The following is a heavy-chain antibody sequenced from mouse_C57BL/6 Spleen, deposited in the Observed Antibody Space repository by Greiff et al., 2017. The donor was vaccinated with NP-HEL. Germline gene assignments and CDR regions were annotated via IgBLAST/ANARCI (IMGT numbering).Heavy chain of an antibody. CDR1: GYSFTDYN. Sequence: LVESGPELVKPGASVKISCKASGYSFTDYNMNWVKQSNGKSLEWIGVINPNYGTTSYNQKFKGKATLTVDQSSSTAYMQLNSLTSEDSAVYYCARLDYGSSNYAMDYWGQGTSVTVSS. J-gene: IGHJ4*01. D-gene: IGHD1-1*01. CDR2: INPNYGTT. V-gene: IGHV1-39*01. CDR3: ARLDYGSSNYAMDY.